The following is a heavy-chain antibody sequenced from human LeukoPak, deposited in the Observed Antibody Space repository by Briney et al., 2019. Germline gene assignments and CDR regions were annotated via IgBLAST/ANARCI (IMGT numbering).Heavy chain of an antibody. J-gene: IGHJ4*02. CDR1: GGTFSSYA. CDR2: IIPIFGTA. D-gene: IGHD3-10*01. Sequence: SVKVSCKASGGTFSSYAISWVRQAPGQGLEWMGGIIPIFGTANYAQKFQGRVTITADESTSTAYMELRSLRSADTALYYCAREFVGGRSGELGYWGQGTLVTVSS. CDR3: AREFVGGRSGELGY. V-gene: IGHV1-69*01.